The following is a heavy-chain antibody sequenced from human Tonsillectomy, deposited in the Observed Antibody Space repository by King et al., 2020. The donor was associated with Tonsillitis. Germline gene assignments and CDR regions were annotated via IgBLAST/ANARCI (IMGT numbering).Heavy chain of an antibody. Sequence: VQLVESGGGLVQPGGSLKLSCAASGFTFSGSAMHWVRQASGKGLEWVGRIRSKANSYATVYAASVKGRFTISRDDSKNTAYLQMNSLKTEDTAVYYWVVAGGVVAATGFDYWGQGTLVTVSS. V-gene: IGHV3-73*01. CDR3: VVAGGVVAATGFDY. CDR1: GFTFSGSA. J-gene: IGHJ4*02. D-gene: IGHD2-15*01. CDR2: IRSKANSYAT.